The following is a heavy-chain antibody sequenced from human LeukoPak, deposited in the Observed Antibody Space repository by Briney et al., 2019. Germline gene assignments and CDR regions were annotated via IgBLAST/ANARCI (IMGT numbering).Heavy chain of an antibody. D-gene: IGHD1-26*01. CDR3: ARDGRDYYMDV. CDR2: INWNSDSI. CDR1: GFTFDDYA. V-gene: IGHV3-9*01. J-gene: IGHJ6*03. Sequence: GGSLRLSCAVSGFTFDDYAMHWVRQVPGKGLEWVSGINWNSDSIGYADSVKGRFTISRDNAKNSLYLQMNSLRAEDTALYYCARDGRDYYMDVWGKGTTVTVSS.